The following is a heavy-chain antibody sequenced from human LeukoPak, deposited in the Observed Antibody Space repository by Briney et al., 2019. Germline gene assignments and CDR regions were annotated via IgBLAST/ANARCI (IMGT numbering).Heavy chain of an antibody. CDR1: GYTFTSYG. V-gene: IGHV1-18*01. CDR3: ARGPLYIVVVPATYNWFDP. CDR2: ISAYNGNT. D-gene: IGHD2-2*01. J-gene: IGHJ5*02. Sequence: ASVKVSCKASGYTFTSYGISWVRQAPGQGLEWMGWISAYNGNTNHAQKLQGRVTMTTDTSTSTAYMELRSLRSDDTAVYYCARGPLYIVVVPATYNWFDPWGQGTLVTVSS.